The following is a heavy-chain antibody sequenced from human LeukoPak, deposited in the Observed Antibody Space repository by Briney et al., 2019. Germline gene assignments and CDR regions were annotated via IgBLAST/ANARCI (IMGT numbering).Heavy chain of an antibody. Sequence: GASVKVSCKASGGTFSSYAISWVRQAPGQGLEWMGGIIPIFGTANYAQKFQGRVTITTDESTSTAYMELSSLRSEDTAVYYCARSSGSYYSDLVYWGQGTLVTVSS. J-gene: IGHJ4*02. CDR3: ARSSGSYYSDLVY. D-gene: IGHD1-26*01. V-gene: IGHV1-69*05. CDR2: IIPIFGTA. CDR1: GGTFSSYA.